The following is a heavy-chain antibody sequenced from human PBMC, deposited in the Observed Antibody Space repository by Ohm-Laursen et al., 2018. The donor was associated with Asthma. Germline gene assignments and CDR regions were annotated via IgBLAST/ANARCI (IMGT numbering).Heavy chain of an antibody. CDR1: GFTFSSYS. V-gene: IGHV3-48*04. CDR3: AKDLDADKSSRPGH. Sequence: SRRLSCAASGFTFSSYSMNWVRQAPGKGLEWVSYIISSGSTIYYADSVKGRFTISRDNAKNSLYLQMNSVRAEDTAVYYCAKDLDADKSSRPGHWGQGTVVTVSS. J-gene: IGHJ4*02. CDR2: IISSGSTI. D-gene: IGHD3-16*01.